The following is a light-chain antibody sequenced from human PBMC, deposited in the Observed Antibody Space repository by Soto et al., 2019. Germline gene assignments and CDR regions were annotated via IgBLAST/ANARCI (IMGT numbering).Light chain of an antibody. J-gene: IGKJ4*01. CDR2: DVS. CDR1: QDISNY. Sequence: DIQMTQSPSSLSASVGDRVTITCQASQDISNYLNWYQQKPGKAPKILIYDVSVLEAGVPSRFSGGGSGTHFTLTISSLQAEDAATYYCQQFDNLPLTFGGGTKAEIK. V-gene: IGKV1-33*01. CDR3: QQFDNLPLT.